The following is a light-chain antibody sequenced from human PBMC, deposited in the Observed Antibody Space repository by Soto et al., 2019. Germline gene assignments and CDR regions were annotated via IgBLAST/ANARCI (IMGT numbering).Light chain of an antibody. V-gene: IGKV1-39*01. CDR2: AAS. J-gene: IGKJ1*01. Sequence: DIQMTQSPSSPSASVGDRVSITCRASQSINSYLNWYQQKPGKAPKLLIFAASSLQSGVPSRFSGSGSGTDFTLTISSLQPEDFATYYCQQTYDTPGFGQGTTVEIK. CDR3: QQTYDTPG. CDR1: QSINSY.